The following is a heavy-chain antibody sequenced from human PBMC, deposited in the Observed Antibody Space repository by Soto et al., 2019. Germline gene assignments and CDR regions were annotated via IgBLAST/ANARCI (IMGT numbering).Heavy chain of an antibody. CDR2: IYHSGIT. CDR1: GGSISSSYW. J-gene: IGHJ6*02. V-gene: IGHV4-4*02. CDR3: ARGLGYSYGPYYYGMDV. Sequence: SETLSLTCAVSGGSISSSYWWTWVRQAPGKGLQWIGEIYHSGITNYNPSLRSRVSMSVDKSNNEFSLSLTSVTAADTAVYYCARGLGYSYGPYYYGMDVWGQGTTVTVSS. D-gene: IGHD5-18*01.